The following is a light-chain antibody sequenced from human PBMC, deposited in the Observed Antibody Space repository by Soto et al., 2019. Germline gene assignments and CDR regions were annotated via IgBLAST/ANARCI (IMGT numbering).Light chain of an antibody. V-gene: IGLV2-23*02. CDR1: TSDVGSYDL. J-gene: IGLJ2*01. CDR3: SSYAGRGVGV. Sequence: QSVLTQPASVSGSPGQSITISCTGTTSDVGSYDLVSWYQQHPGAAPKLLIYEVTERPSGVSIRFSGSKSDYTASLTISGLQAEDEADYDCSSYAGRGVGVFGGGTKLTVL. CDR2: EVT.